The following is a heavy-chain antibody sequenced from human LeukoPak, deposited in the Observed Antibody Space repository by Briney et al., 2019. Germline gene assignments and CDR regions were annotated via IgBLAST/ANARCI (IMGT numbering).Heavy chain of an antibody. J-gene: IGHJ6*03. CDR1: GFTFDDYA. CDR2: ISWSSADI. V-gene: IGHV3-9*03. D-gene: IGHD4-23*01. CDR3: ARGFYGGTTGYLDV. Sequence: GRSLRLSCAASGFTFDDYAMHWVRQAPGKGLEWVSGISWSSADIGYADSVRGRFTISRDNAKNSLYLQMNSLRPEDMAFYYCARGFYGGTTGYLDVWGKGTTVTVSS.